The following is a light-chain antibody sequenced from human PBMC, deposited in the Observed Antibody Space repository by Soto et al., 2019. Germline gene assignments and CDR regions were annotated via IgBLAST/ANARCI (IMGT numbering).Light chain of an antibody. CDR3: QQFDSSVT. J-gene: IGKJ1*01. V-gene: IGKV3-20*01. CDR2: GAS. CDR1: QSVSSTF. Sequence: EIVLTQSPGSLSLSPGERATLSCRASQSVSSTFFAWYQQRPGQAPRLLMYGASSRATGIPERFSGSGSGTDFTLTISRLEPEDFAVYYCQQFDSSVTFGQGTKVEI.